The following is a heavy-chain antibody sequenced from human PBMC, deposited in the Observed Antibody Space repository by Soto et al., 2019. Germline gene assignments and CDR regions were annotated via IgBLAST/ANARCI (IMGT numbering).Heavy chain of an antibody. CDR2: IIPIFGTA. CDR1: GGTFSSYA. CDR3: ARGSSGYDYMDK. J-gene: IGHJ4*02. D-gene: IGHD4-4*01. V-gene: IGHV1-69*12. Sequence: QVQLVQSGAEVKKPGSSVKVSCKASGGTFSSYAISWVRQAPGQGLEWMGGIIPIFGTANYAQKFQGRVTLXAXXARSTAYMEMSSLRSEDTAVYYCARGSSGYDYMDKWGQGTLVTVSS.